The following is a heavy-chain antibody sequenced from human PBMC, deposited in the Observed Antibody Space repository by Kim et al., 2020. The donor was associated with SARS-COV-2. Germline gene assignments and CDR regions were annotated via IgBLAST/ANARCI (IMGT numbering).Heavy chain of an antibody. CDR3: ASRPEGTAAGNWVEKRWYFDY. CDR1: GGSFSGYY. CDR2: INHSGST. J-gene: IGHJ4*02. D-gene: IGHD6-13*01. Sequence: SETLSLTCAVYGGSFSGYYWSWIRQPPGKGLEWIGEINHSGSTNYNPSLKSRVTISVDTSKNQFSLKLSSVTAADTAVYYCASRPEGTAAGNWVEKRWYFDYWGQGTLVTVSS. V-gene: IGHV4-34*01.